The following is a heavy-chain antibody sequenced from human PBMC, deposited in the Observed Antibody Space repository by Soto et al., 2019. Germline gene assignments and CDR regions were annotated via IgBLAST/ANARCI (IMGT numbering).Heavy chain of an antibody. Sequence: QITLKESGPTLVKPTQTLTLTCTFSGVSLSTSGVGVGWIRQPPGKALEWLALIYWDDDKRYSQSLKSRLTITKDPSKNQVVLTMTNMDPVDTATYYCAHSRSIAAAGTVEPPGDWFDPWGQGTLVTVSS. V-gene: IGHV2-5*02. CDR2: IYWDDDK. CDR3: AHSRSIAAAGTVEPPGDWFDP. CDR1: GVSLSTSGVG. D-gene: IGHD6-13*01. J-gene: IGHJ5*02.